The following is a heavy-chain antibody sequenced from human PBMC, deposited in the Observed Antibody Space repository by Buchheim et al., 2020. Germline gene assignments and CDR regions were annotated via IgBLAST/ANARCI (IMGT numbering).Heavy chain of an antibody. J-gene: IGHJ4*02. CDR2: IYYSGST. V-gene: IGHV4-39*01. Sequence: QLQLQESGPGLVKPSETLSLTCTVSGGSISSSSYYWGWIRQPPGKGLEWIGRIYYSGSTYYNPSLKSRVTISVDTSKNQFSLKLSSVTAADTAVYYCARHEDWNDEGAIDYWGQGTL. D-gene: IGHD1-1*01. CDR3: ARHEDWNDEGAIDY. CDR1: GGSISSSSYY.